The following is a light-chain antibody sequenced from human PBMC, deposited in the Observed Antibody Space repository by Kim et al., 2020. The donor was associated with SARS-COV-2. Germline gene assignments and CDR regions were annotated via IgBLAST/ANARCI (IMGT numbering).Light chain of an antibody. V-gene: IGLV3-1*01. CDR1: KLVNKY. Sequence: SQGQTAIITCSGDKLVNKYVCWYQQKPGQSPVVLIYQDSKRPSGIPERFSGSNSGNTATLTISGTQAMDEADYYCQTWDNSASAVVFGGGTQLTVL. J-gene: IGLJ2*01. CDR3: QTWDNSASAVV. CDR2: QDS.